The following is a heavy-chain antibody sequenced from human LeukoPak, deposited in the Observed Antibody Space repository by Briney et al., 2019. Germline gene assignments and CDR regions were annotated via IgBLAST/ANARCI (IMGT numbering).Heavy chain of an antibody. D-gene: IGHD5-24*01. V-gene: IGHV4-39*01. Sequence: PSETLSLTCTVSGDSVSNSPYYWGWVRQPPGKGLEWIGAISYGGTTYSSPSLKSRVTMDLDKSRNRFSLKLTSVIAADTAVYYCGGNNFYHFQYWGQGALVTVSS. CDR3: GGNNFYHFQY. J-gene: IGHJ4*02. CDR1: GDSVSNSPYY. CDR2: ISYGGTT.